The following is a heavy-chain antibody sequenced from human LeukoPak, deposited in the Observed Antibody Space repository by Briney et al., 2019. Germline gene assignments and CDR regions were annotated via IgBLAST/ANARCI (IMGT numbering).Heavy chain of an antibody. V-gene: IGHV3-48*04. J-gene: IGHJ4*02. CDR3: AREWGIAVAGSIDY. Sequence: GGSLRLSCAASGFTFSSYGMSWVGQAPGKGLEWVSYISSSGSTIYYADSVKGRFTISRDNAKNSLYLQMNSLRAEDTAVYYCAREWGIAVAGSIDYWGQGTLVTVSS. CDR2: ISSSGSTI. D-gene: IGHD6-19*01. CDR1: GFTFSSYG.